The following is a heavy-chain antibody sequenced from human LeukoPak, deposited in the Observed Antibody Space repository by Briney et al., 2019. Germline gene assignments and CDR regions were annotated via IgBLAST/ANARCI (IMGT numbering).Heavy chain of an antibody. CDR2: IIPIFGTA. Sequence: ASVKVSCKASGGTLSSYAISWVRQAPGQGLEWMGGIIPIFGTANYAQKFQGRVTITADESTSTAYMELSSLRSEDTAVYYCARGAVVPAAMTWFDPWGQGTLVTVSS. D-gene: IGHD2-2*01. CDR3: ARGAVVPAAMTWFDP. V-gene: IGHV1-69*13. CDR1: GGTLSSYA. J-gene: IGHJ5*02.